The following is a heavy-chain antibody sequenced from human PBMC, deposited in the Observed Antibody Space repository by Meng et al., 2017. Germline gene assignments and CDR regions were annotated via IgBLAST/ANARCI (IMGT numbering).Heavy chain of an antibody. D-gene: IGHD3-10*01. J-gene: IGHJ4*02. CDR3: ASKRNTMVGGVNDY. CDR1: GGTFSSYA. V-gene: IGHV1-69*13. Sequence: SVKVSCKASGGTFSSYAISWVRQAPGQGLEWMGGINPIFGTANYAQKFQGRVTMTADASTSTAYMELSSLRSEDTAVYYCASKRNTMVGGVNDYWGQGNLVTVSS. CDR2: INPIFGTA.